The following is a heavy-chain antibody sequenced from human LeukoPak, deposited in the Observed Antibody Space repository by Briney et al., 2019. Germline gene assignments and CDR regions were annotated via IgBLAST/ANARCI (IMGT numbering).Heavy chain of an antibody. D-gene: IGHD1-20*01. CDR3: AKDPSWYNWKFSGDY. V-gene: IGHV3-23*01. CDR2: IGADGRST. Sequence: GGSLRLSCAASGFTFSSYAMSWVRQAPGKGLEWVSSIGADGRSTHYADSVKGRFIISRDNSKNTLSLQMNSLRAEDTAVYYCAKDPSWYNWKFSGDYWGQGTLVTVSS. J-gene: IGHJ4*02. CDR1: GFTFSSYA.